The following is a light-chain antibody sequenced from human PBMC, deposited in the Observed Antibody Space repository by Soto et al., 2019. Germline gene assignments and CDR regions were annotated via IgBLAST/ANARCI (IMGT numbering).Light chain of an antibody. J-gene: IGKJ1*01. V-gene: IGKV1-5*01. Sequence: DIQMTQSPSTLSASVGDRVTITCRASQSTSSWLAWYQQKPGKAPKLLIYDASSLESGVPSRFSGSGSGTESTLTISSLQPDDFATYYCQQYNSYWTLGQGTKVDIK. CDR3: QQYNSYWT. CDR1: QSTSSW. CDR2: DAS.